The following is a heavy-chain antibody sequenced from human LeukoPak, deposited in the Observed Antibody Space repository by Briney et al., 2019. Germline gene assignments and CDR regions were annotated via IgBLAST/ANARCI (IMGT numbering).Heavy chain of an antibody. D-gene: IGHD3-10*01. CDR3: AKDFPTYYYGSGSYYNSDYYYYGMDV. Sequence: GGSPRFSCAASGFTFSSYAMSWVRQAPGKGLEWVSAISGSGGSTYYPDSVKGRFTISRDNSKNTLYLQMNSLRAEDTAVYYCAKDFPTYYYGSGSYYNSDYYYYGMDVWGQGTTVTVSS. CDR1: GFTFSSYA. CDR2: ISGSGGST. V-gene: IGHV3-23*01. J-gene: IGHJ6*02.